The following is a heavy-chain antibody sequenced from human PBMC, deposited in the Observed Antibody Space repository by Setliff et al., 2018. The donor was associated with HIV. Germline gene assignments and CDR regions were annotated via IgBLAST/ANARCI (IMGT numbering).Heavy chain of an antibody. D-gene: IGHD3-10*01. CDR3: TGDYNSGSNRFDY. J-gene: IGHJ4*02. V-gene: IGHV4-39*07. CDR1: GGSISSSSYY. Sequence: LSLTCTVSGGSISSSSYYWGLIRQPPGKGLEWIGSIYYSGNTVYKPSFRSRVTLSLDTSKNQFSLKLTSVTAADAAVYYCTGDYNSGSNRFDYWGPGTPVTVSS. CDR2: IYYSGNT.